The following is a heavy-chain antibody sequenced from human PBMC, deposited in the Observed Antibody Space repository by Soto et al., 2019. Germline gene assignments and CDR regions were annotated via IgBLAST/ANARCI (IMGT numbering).Heavy chain of an antibody. J-gene: IGHJ4*02. CDR1: GFTFSSYW. CDR3: VRTSLVVAAATLEDY. V-gene: IGHV3-74*01. D-gene: IGHD2-15*01. Sequence: EVQLVESGGGLVQPGGSLRLSCAASGFTFSSYWMHWVRHAPGKGLVWVSRINSDGSSTSYADSVKGRFTISSDNAKNTQSMQMHSLRAEDTAVYYCVRTSLVVAAATLEDYWGQGTLVTVSS. CDR2: INSDGSST.